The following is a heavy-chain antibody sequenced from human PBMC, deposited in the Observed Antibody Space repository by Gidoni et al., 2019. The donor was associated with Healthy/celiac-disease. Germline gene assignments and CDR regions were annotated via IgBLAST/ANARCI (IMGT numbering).Heavy chain of an antibody. CDR2: IIPIFGTA. CDR3: ARGGYDGDYGAYYYYYYGMDV. Sequence: QVQLVQSGAEVKKPGSSVKVSCKASGGTFSSYAISWVRQAPGQGLEWMGGIIPIFGTANYAQKFQGRVTITADESTSTAYMELSSLRSEDTAVYYCARGGYDGDYGAYYYYYYGMDVWGQGTTVTVSS. D-gene: IGHD4-17*01. V-gene: IGHV1-69*01. J-gene: IGHJ6*02. CDR1: GGTFSSYA.